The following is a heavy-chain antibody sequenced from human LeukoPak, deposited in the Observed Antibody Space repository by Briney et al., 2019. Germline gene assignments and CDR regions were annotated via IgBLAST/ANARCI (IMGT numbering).Heavy chain of an antibody. CDR1: GFTFSSYA. V-gene: IGHV3-30*09. J-gene: IGHJ1*01. CDR2: ISYDGSNK. D-gene: IGHD4-23*01. Sequence: GGSLRLSCAASGFTFSSYAMHWVRQAPGKGLEWVAVISYDGSNKYYADSVKGRFAISRDNSKNTLYLQMNSLRAEDTAVYYCARVFKRATVVDGVFQHWGQGTLVTVSS. CDR3: ARVFKRATVVDGVFQH.